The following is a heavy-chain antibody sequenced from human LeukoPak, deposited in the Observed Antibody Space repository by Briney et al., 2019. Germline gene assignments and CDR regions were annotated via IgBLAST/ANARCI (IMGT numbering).Heavy chain of an antibody. Sequence: SETLSLTCTVSGGSISSYYWSWIRQPPGKGLEWIGYIYYNGSTNYNPSLKSRVTISVDTSKNQFSLKLSSVTAADTAVYYCARAAAAARLFEDYWGQGTLVTVSS. J-gene: IGHJ4*02. CDR1: GGSISSYY. D-gene: IGHD6-13*01. V-gene: IGHV4-59*01. CDR3: ARAAAAARLFEDY. CDR2: IYYNGST.